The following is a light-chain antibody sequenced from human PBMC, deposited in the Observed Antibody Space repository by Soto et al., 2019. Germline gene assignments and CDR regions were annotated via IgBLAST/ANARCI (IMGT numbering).Light chain of an antibody. J-gene: IGKJ1*01. CDR1: HQDSSNY. CDR2: SAS. V-gene: IGKV3-20*01. CDR3: QQYRNTPQT. Sequence: EIGGTQCAGTVSLSPGARSALAGGGRHQDSSNYLAWYQQRPGQAPRLLIYSASARATGIPDRFTGSGSGTDFTLTISSLQPEDFAVYYCQQYRNTPQTFGRGTKVDIK.